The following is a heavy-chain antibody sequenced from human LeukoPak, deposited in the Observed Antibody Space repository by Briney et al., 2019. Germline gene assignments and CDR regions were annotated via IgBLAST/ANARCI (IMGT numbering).Heavy chain of an antibody. J-gene: IGHJ4*02. Sequence: SQTLSLTCTVSGDFISSGNYYWNWIRQPAGKGLEWIGRIHTSGSTNYNPPLKSRVTISVDTSKNQFSLQLSSVTAADTAVYYCARGGYYYDYWGQGTLVTVSS. D-gene: IGHD3-22*01. V-gene: IGHV4-61*02. CDR1: GDFISSGNYY. CDR3: ARGGYYYDY. CDR2: IHTSGST.